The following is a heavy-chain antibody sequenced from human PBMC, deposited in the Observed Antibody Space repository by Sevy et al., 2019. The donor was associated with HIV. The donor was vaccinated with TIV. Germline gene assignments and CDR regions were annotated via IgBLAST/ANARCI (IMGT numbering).Heavy chain of an antibody. D-gene: IGHD3-10*01. Sequence: GGSLRLSCATSGFTFSDYSLNWVRQAPGKGLEWVSAIGRSTGYTTYADSVRGRFIISSDNAKNSVYLQMSSLRVEDTAVYYCARDSGTYYYASGRGRNYYSGMDAWGQGTTVTVSS. J-gene: IGHJ6*02. CDR2: IGRSTGYT. CDR3: ARDSGTYYYASGRGRNYYSGMDA. CDR1: GFTFSDYS. V-gene: IGHV3-21*01.